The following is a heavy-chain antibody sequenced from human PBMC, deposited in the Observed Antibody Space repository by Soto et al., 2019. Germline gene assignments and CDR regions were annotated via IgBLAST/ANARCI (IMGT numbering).Heavy chain of an antibody. D-gene: IGHD2-15*01. J-gene: IGHJ6*02. CDR3: AHKGGRGAGMDV. CDR1: GFSLSSSGVG. Sequence: QITLKESGPTLVKPTQTLTLTCSFSGFSLSSSGVGVGWIRQPPGKALEWLALIYWDGDKRYSPSLKTRLIITTDTPTNEVVLTMTNMDPVDTGTYYCAHKGGRGAGMDVWGQGTTVTVSS. V-gene: IGHV2-5*02. CDR2: IYWDGDK.